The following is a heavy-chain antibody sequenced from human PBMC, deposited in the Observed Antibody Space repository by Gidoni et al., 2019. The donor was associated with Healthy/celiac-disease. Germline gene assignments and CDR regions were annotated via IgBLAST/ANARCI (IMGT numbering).Heavy chain of an antibody. D-gene: IGHD1-26*01. Sequence: QVQLVQSGAEVKTPGASVKVSCKASGYPFTGYYMHWVRQAPGQGLEWMGWINPNSGGTNYAQKFQGRVTMTRDTSISTAYMELSRLRSDDTAVYYCARDWGRRIVGATTGGYWGQGTLVTVSS. CDR3: ARDWGRRIVGATTGGY. CDR1: GYPFTGYY. V-gene: IGHV1-2*02. CDR2: INPNSGGT. J-gene: IGHJ4*02.